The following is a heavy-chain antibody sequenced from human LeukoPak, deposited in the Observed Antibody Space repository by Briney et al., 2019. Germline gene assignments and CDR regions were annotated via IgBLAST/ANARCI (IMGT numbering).Heavy chain of an antibody. CDR3: AREGVYVWGTYRWLDS. CDR2: INGNGGST. V-gene: IGHV3-23*01. J-gene: IGHJ4*02. D-gene: IGHD3-16*02. Sequence: GGSLRLSCAASGFTFSSYAMNWVRQAPGKGLEWVSAINGNGGSTYYAVSVRGRFTVSRDNAKNSLSLQMDRLRAEDTAVYFCAREGVYVWGTYRWLDSWGQGTLVTVSS. CDR1: GFTFSSYA.